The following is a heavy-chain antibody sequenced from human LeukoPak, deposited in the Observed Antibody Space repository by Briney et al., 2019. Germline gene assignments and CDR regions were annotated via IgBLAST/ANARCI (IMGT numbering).Heavy chain of an antibody. Sequence: ASVKVSCKASGYTFTSYYMHWVRQAPGQGLEWMGVINPSGGSTSYAQKFQGRVSMTRDTSTSTVYMELISLRSEDTAVYYCAREATYSSSWHNWFDPWGQGTLVTVSS. V-gene: IGHV1-46*01. CDR3: AREATYSSSWHNWFDP. D-gene: IGHD6-13*01. J-gene: IGHJ5*02. CDR2: INPSGGST. CDR1: GYTFTSYY.